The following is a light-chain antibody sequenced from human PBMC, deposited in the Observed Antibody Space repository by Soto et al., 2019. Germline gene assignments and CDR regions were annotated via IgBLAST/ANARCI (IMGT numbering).Light chain of an antibody. V-gene: IGKV4-1*01. CDR3: QQYYTTPWT. CDR1: QSVLYRSNNKNY. CDR2: WAS. J-gene: IGKJ1*01. Sequence: DIVMTQSPDSLAVSLGERATINCKSSQSVLYRSNNKNYLAWYQHKPGQPPKLLIYWASTRESGVPDRFSGSGSGTDFTLTISSLKAEDVAVYYCQQYYTTPWTFGQGTKVEIK.